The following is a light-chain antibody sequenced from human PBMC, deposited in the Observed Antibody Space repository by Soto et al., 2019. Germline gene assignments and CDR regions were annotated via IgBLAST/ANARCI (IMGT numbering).Light chain of an antibody. CDR3: QSYDSSLNGVV. V-gene: IGLV1-40*01. Sequence: QSVLTQPPSVSGAPGQRVTISCTGSSSNIGTGYDVHWYQQLPGTAPKLLIYGNNNRPSGVPDRFSGSKSGTSASLAITGFQAEDEADYYCQSYDSSLNGVVFGGGTQLTVL. CDR1: SSNIGTGYD. CDR2: GNN. J-gene: IGLJ2*01.